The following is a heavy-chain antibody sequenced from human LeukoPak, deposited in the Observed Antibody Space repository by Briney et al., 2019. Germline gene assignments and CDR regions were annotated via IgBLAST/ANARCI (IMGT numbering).Heavy chain of an antibody. D-gene: IGHD2-21*02. J-gene: IGHJ5*02. CDR3: AKGFSVTT. V-gene: IGHV3-23*01. CDR1: GFNFGTCA. Sequence: GGSLRLSCAASGFNFGTCAMSWVRQAPGKGLQWVSGISDSGGTTYYADSVKGRFTISRDNSKNTLYLQMNSLRAEDTALYYCAKGFSVTTWGQGTLVTVSS. CDR2: ISDSGGTT.